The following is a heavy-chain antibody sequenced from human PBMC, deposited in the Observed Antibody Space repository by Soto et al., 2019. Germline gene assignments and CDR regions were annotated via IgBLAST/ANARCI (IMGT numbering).Heavy chain of an antibody. J-gene: IGHJ1*01. Sequence: PSETLSLTFKFSGGSISNRDSYWPWSRLPRGKGIEWIATIYHNGITYNNPSLNSRLTITVDTSTNQFSLKVTSVTAADTAVYYCAGYPRDWSLQDWGQGTLVTVYS. V-gene: IGHV4-39*01. CDR1: GGSISNRDSY. D-gene: IGHD2-21*02. CDR3: AGYPRDWSLQD. CDR2: IYHNGIT.